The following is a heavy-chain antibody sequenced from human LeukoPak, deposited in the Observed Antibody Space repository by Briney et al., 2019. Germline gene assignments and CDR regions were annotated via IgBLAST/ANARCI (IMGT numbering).Heavy chain of an antibody. CDR3: AKGAAAGFYFDY. V-gene: IGHV3-43*02. J-gene: IGHJ4*02. D-gene: IGHD6-13*01. Sequence: GGSLRLFCAASGFTFDDYAMHWVRQAPGKGLEWVSLISGDGGSTYYADSVKGRFTISRDNSKNSLYLQMNSLRTEDTALYYCAKGAAAGFYFDYWGQGTLVTVSS. CDR2: ISGDGGST. CDR1: GFTFDDYA.